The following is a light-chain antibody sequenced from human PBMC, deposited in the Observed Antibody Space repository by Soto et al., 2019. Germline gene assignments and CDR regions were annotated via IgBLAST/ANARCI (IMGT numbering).Light chain of an antibody. V-gene: IGLV1-51*02. CDR3: GTWDLSLGADV. CDR1: SSNIGDNY. J-gene: IGLJ1*01. Sequence: QSVLTQPPSVSAAPGQKVTISCSGSSSNIGDNYVSWYQHLPGTAPKLLIYETNKRPSGIPDRFSGSKSGTSATLGITGLQTGDEADYYCGTWDLSLGADVFGTGTRSPS. CDR2: ETN.